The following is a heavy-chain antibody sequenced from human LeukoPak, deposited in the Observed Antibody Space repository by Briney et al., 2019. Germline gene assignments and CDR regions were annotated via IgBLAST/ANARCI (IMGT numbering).Heavy chain of an antibody. J-gene: IGHJ4*02. Sequence: GGSLRLSCAASGFTFSSYGMNWVRQAPGKGLEWVSSISSSSSYIYYADSVKRRFTISRDNAKNSLYLQMNSLRAEDTAVYYCARDSSSWAYWGQGTLVTVSS. CDR3: ARDSSSWAY. V-gene: IGHV3-21*01. CDR2: ISSSSSYI. CDR1: GFTFSSYG. D-gene: IGHD6-13*01.